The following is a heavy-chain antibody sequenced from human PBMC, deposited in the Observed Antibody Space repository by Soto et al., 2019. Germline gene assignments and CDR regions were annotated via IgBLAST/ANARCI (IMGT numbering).Heavy chain of an antibody. CDR2: INAGNGNT. D-gene: IGHD6-13*01. V-gene: IGHV1-3*01. J-gene: IGHJ6*02. CDR3: ARPLGPEQPLPFEDGMDV. Sequence: XSVKVACKASGSSLTSSAVRWVRQSPGQRLEWMGWINAGNGNTKYSQKFQGRVTITRDTSASTAYMELSSLRSEDTAVYYCARPLGPEQPLPFEDGMDVCAQRTTVTVS. CDR1: GSSLTSSA.